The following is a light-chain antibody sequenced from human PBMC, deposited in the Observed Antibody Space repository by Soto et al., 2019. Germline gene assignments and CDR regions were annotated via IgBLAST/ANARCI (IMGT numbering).Light chain of an antibody. Sequence: EIVLTQSPGTLSLSPGESATLSCRAGQSVSSTYLARYQQKPGQAPRLLIYGASSRATGIPDRFSGSGSGTDFTLTVSRLEPEDFAVYYCQQYGRSPPLYTFGQGTKLEIK. CDR1: QSVSSTY. V-gene: IGKV3-20*01. CDR3: QQYGRSPPLYT. CDR2: GAS. J-gene: IGKJ2*01.